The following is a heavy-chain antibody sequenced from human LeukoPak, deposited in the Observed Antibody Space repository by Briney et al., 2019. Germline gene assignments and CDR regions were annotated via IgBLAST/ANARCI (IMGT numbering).Heavy chain of an antibody. CDR2: INPNSGGT. Sequence: ASVKVSCKASGYTFTGYYMHWVRQAPGQGLEWMGWINPNSGGTNYAQKFQGRVTMTRDTSTSTVYMELSSLRSEDTAVYYCARGVYYYDSSGYYYYPPPDYWGQGTLVTVSS. V-gene: IGHV1-2*02. J-gene: IGHJ4*02. CDR3: ARGVYYYDSSGYYYYPPPDY. CDR1: GYTFTGYY. D-gene: IGHD3-22*01.